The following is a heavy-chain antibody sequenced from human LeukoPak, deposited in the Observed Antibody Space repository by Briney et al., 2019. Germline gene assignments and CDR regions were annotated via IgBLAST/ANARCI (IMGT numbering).Heavy chain of an antibody. CDR1: GGSISRYY. Sequence: SETLSLTCTVSGGSISRYYWSWVRQSPGKGLEWIGHIYYSGTTNYNPSLKSRVTISVDTSKNQFSLKLNSVTAADTAVYFCARPYGNYLWDYWGQGTLVTVSS. J-gene: IGHJ4*02. CDR2: IYYSGTT. D-gene: IGHD3-22*01. V-gene: IGHV4-59*08. CDR3: ARPYGNYLWDY.